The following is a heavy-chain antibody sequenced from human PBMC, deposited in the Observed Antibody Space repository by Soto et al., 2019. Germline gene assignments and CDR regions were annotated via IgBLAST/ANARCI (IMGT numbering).Heavy chain of an antibody. Sequence: PGGSLRLSCAASGFTFSSYAMHWVRQAPGKGLEYVSAISSNGGSTYYANSVKGRFTISRDNSKNTLYLQMGSLRAEDMAVYYCARGGATPYWGQGTLVTVSS. CDR2: ISSNGGST. CDR3: ARGGATPY. V-gene: IGHV3-64*01. D-gene: IGHD5-12*01. J-gene: IGHJ4*02. CDR1: GFTFSSYA.